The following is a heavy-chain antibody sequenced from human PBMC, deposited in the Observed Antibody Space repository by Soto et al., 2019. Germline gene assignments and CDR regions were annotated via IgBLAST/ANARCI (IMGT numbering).Heavy chain of an antibody. CDR2: ISWQSGSI. J-gene: IGHJ4*02. Sequence: EVHLVESGGVLAQPGRSLRLSCAASGFICDDYAMHWVRQSPGKGLEWVSGISWQSGSIRYADSVKGRFTISRDNAKNSLYLQMNSLRVEDTALYYCAKDMFSSSSAATFDYWGQGILVTVSS. V-gene: IGHV3-9*01. D-gene: IGHD6-6*01. CDR3: AKDMFSSSSAATFDY. CDR1: GFICDDYA.